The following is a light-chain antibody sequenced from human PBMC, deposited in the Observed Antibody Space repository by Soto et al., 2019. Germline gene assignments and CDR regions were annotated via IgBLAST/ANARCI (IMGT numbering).Light chain of an antibody. J-gene: IGKJ4*02. CDR2: DAS. CDR1: QSVGNS. Sequence: DIQMTQSPSTLSACVGDRVSITCRASQSVGNSLAWYQQRPGKAPKLLIFDASTLESGVPSKFSGSGSDTEFTFTISSLQPDDSATYYCQQYNTYGLTFGGGTKGDIK. CDR3: QQYNTYGLT. V-gene: IGKV1-5*01.